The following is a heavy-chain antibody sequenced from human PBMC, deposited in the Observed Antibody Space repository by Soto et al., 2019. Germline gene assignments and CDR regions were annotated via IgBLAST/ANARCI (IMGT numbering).Heavy chain of an antibody. Sequence: GGSLRLSCAASGFTFSSYGMHWVRQAPGKGLEWVAVISYDGSNKYYADSVKGRFTISRDNSKNTLYLQMNSLRAEGTAVYYCAKDVIADYDSSGYFGYWGQGTLVTV. J-gene: IGHJ4*02. CDR3: AKDVIADYDSSGYFGY. CDR2: ISYDGSNK. CDR1: GFTFSSYG. D-gene: IGHD3-22*01. V-gene: IGHV3-30*18.